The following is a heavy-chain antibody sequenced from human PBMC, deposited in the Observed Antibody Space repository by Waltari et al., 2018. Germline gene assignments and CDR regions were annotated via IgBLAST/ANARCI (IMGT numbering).Heavy chain of an antibody. V-gene: IGHV3-30-3*01. D-gene: IGHD4-17*01. CDR3: ARPPYGGNSIYFDY. Sequence: GQLVASGGGVVQHGRSLRLCGGGYGLPFRSYALRWVRRAPGKGLEWVAVISYDGSNKYYADSVKGRFTISRDNSKNTLYLQMNSLRAEDTAVYYCARPPYGGNSIYFDYWGQGTLVTVSS. CDR1: GLPFRSYA. CDR2: ISYDGSNK. J-gene: IGHJ4*02.